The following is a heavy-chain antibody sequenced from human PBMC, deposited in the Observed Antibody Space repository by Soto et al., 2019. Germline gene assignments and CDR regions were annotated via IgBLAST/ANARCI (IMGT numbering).Heavy chain of an antibody. CDR2: ISYDGSNK. CDR3: ARDYRGWGIAAAGQLRVNWFDP. CDR1: GFTFSSYA. D-gene: IGHD6-13*01. J-gene: IGHJ5*02. V-gene: IGHV3-30-3*01. Sequence: PGGSLRLSCAASGFTFSSYAMHWVRQAPGKGLEWVAVISYDGSNKYYADSVKGRFTISRDNSKNTLYLQMNSLRAEDTAVYYCARDYRGWGIAAAGQLRVNWFDPWGQGTLVTVSS.